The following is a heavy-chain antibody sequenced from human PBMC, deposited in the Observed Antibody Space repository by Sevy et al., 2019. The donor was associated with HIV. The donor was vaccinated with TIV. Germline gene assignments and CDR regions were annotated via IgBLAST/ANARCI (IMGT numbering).Heavy chain of an antibody. CDR3: AKEPSGGYYYLSYVDV. CDR2: ISGSGGST. J-gene: IGHJ6*02. Sequence: GGSLRLSCAASGFTFSSYAMSWVRQAPGKGLEWVSAISGSGGSTYYADSVKGRFTISRDNSKNTLFLQMNSLRAEDTAVYHCAKEPSGGYYYLSYVDVWGQGTTVTVSS. D-gene: IGHD1-26*01. CDR1: GFTFSSYA. V-gene: IGHV3-23*01.